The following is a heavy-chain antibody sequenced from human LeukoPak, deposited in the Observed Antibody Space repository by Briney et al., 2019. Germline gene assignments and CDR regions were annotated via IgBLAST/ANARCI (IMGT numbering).Heavy chain of an antibody. V-gene: IGHV1-69*13. CDR3: ARAGEYSSSPSTALFDY. CDR2: IIPIFGTA. D-gene: IGHD6-6*01. J-gene: IGHJ4*02. CDR1: GGTFSSYA. Sequence: SVKVSCKASGGTFSSYAISWVRQAPGQGLEWMGGIIPIFGTANYAQKFQGRVTITADESTSTAYMELSSLRSEDTTVYYCARAGEYSSSPSTALFDYWGQGTLVTVSS.